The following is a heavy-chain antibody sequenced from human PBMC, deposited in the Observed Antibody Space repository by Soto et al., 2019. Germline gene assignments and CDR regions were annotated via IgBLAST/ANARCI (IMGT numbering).Heavy chain of an antibody. Sequence: SETLSLTCAVSGGSISSGGYSWSWIRQPPGKGLEWIGYIYHSGSTYYNPSLKSRVTISVDRSKNQFSLKLSSVTAADAAVYYCARVVWFGELLSGPFDYWGQGTLVTVSS. J-gene: IGHJ4*02. CDR3: ARVVWFGELLSGPFDY. CDR2: IYHSGST. V-gene: IGHV4-30-2*01. D-gene: IGHD3-10*01. CDR1: GGSISSGGYS.